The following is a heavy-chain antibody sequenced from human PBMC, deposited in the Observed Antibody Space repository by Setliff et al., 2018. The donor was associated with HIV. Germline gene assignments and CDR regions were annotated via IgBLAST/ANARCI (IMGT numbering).Heavy chain of an antibody. D-gene: IGHD5-18*01. Sequence: PSETLSLTCAVYGGSFSGYYWTWIRQPPGKGLGWIGEINHRGSTKYNPSLKSRVTISVDTSKNQFSLKLWSVTAADTAVYYCARPDGYSYVYWGQGTLVTAPQ. J-gene: IGHJ4*02. CDR1: GGSFSGYY. CDR3: ARPDGYSYVY. V-gene: IGHV4-34*01. CDR2: INHRGST.